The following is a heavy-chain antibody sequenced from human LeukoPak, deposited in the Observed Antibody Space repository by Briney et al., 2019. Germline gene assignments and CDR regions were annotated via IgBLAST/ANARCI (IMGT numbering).Heavy chain of an antibody. CDR3: ARGTGYYDFWSGSENWFDP. J-gene: IGHJ5*02. V-gene: IGHV4-39*01. D-gene: IGHD3-3*01. CDR2: IYYSGST. Sequence: PSETLSLTCTVSGGSISSSSYYWGWVRQPPGKGLEWIGSIYYSGSTYYNPSLKSRVTISVDTSKNQFSLKLSSVTAADTAVYYCARGTGYYDFWSGSENWFDPWGQGTLVTVSS. CDR1: GGSISSSSYY.